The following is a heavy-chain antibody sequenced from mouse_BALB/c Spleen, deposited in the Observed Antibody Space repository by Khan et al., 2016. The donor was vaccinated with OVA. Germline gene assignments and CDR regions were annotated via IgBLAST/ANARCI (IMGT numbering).Heavy chain of an antibody. CDR3: ARISSYWYSDV. V-gene: IGHV9-1*02. Sequence: QTQLVQSGPELKKPGETVKISCKASGYTFTNYGMNWVKQAPGKGLKWMGWINTYTGEPTYADDFKGRFAFSLETSASTAYLQINNLKNEDMTTYFCARISSYWYSDVWGAGTTVTVSS. D-gene: IGHD6-2*01. CDR2: INTYTGEP. J-gene: IGHJ1*01. CDR1: GYTFTNYG.